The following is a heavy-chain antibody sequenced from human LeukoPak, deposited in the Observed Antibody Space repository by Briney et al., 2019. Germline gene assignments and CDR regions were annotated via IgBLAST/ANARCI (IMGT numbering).Heavy chain of an antibody. Sequence: PGGSLRLSCAASGSTFSGYWMSWVRLAPGKGLEWVANIKQDGSERYYVDSVKGRFTISRDNAKNSLFLQMSSLRAEDTAVYYCARGGYYSTFAYWGQGILVTVSS. V-gene: IGHV3-7*01. CDR3: ARGGYYSTFAY. D-gene: IGHD3-22*01. J-gene: IGHJ4*02. CDR2: IKQDGSER. CDR1: GSTFSGYW.